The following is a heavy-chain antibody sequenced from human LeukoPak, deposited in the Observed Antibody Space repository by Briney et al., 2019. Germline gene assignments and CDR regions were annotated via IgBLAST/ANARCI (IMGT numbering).Heavy chain of an antibody. V-gene: IGHV4-59*01. Sequence: SSETLSLTCTVSGGSIRSYYWSWIRQPPGRGLEWIGYIYHSGSTNYNPSLKSRVTISVDTSKNQFSLKLSSVTAADTAVYYCARDLGRGVAAAGTGYWGQGTLVTVSS. D-gene: IGHD6-13*01. CDR2: IYHSGST. CDR1: GGSIRSYY. J-gene: IGHJ4*02. CDR3: ARDLGRGVAAAGTGY.